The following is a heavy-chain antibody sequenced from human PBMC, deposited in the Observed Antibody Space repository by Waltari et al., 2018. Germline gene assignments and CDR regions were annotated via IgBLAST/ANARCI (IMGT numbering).Heavy chain of an antibody. J-gene: IGHJ6*02. CDR1: GGSISSYY. Sequence: QVQLQESGPGLVKPSATLSLTCTVSGGSISSYYWSWIRQPPGTGLEWIGYIYYSGSTNYNPSRKSRVTISVDTSKNQFSLKLSSVTAADTAVYYCARDQGEAAAGTYYYYGMDVWGQGTTVTVSS. CDR3: ARDQGEAAAGTYYYYGMDV. CDR2: IYYSGST. V-gene: IGHV4-59*01. D-gene: IGHD6-13*01.